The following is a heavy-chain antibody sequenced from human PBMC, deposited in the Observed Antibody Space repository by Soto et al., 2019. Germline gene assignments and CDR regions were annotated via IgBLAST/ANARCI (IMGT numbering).Heavy chain of an antibody. Sequence: TFRSYAMSWVRQAPGRGLEWIGSAYYSGSTYYNPSLKSRVTIFVDTSKNQFSLNLSSETAADTAVYYCARHVPPSLLRIAVDNWFDPWGHGTLVTVSS. CDR2: AYYSGST. D-gene: IGHD6-19*01. J-gene: IGHJ5*02. CDR3: ARHVPPSLLRIAVDNWFDP. CDR1: TFRSYA. V-gene: IGHV4-39*01.